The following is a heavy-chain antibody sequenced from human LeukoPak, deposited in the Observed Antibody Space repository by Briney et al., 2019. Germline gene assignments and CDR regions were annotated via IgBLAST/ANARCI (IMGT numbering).Heavy chain of an antibody. CDR1: GFTFSDYY. CDR3: ASLRGYSTPMDV. CDR2: ISSSGSAI. V-gene: IGHV3-11*01. Sequence: GGSLRLSCAASGFTFSDYYMSWIRQAPGKGLEWVSYISSSGSAIYYADSVKGRFTISRDNAKNSLYLQMNSLRAEDTAVYYCASLRGYSTPMDVWGQGTTVTVSS. J-gene: IGHJ6*02. D-gene: IGHD3-3*01.